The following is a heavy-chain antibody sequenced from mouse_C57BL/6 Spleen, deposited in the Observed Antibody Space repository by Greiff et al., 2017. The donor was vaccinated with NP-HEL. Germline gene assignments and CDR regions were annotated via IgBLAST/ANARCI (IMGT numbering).Heavy chain of an antibody. CDR2: ISYDGSN. D-gene: IGHD2-3*01. CDR1: GYSITSGYY. CDR3: ALIYDGYYGYFDY. V-gene: IGHV3-6*01. J-gene: IGHJ2*01. Sequence: LQESGPGLVKPSQSLSLTCSVTGYSITSGYYWNWIRQFPGNKLEWMGYISYDGSNNYNPSLKNRISITRDTSKNQFFLKLNSVTTEDTATYYCALIYDGYYGYFDYWGQGTTLTVSS.